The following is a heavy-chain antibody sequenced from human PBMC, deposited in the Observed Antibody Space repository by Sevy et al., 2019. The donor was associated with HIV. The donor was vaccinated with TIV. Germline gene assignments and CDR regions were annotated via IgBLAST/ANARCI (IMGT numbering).Heavy chain of an antibody. CDR1: GIAFSTYA. CDR3: AKDFSDVYYYDSSTTVDY. D-gene: IGHD3-22*01. J-gene: IGHJ4*02. V-gene: IGHV3-23*01. CDR2: ISAGGYST. Sequence: GGSLRLSCAASGIAFSTYATFWVRQAPGKGLEWVSSISAGGYSTYYADSVKGRFTLSRDNSRNTLDLQMNSLRADDTAVYYCAKDFSDVYYYDSSTTVDYWGQGTLVTVSS.